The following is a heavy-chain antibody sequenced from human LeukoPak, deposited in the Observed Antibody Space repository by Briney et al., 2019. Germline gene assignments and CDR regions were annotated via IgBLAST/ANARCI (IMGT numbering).Heavy chain of an antibody. Sequence: GRSLRLSCAASGFTFSSYAMSWVRQAPGKGLEWVSAISGSGGSTYYADSVKGRFTISRDNSKNTLYLQMNSLRAEDTAVYYCAKGPNSWTFFDPWGQGTLVTVSS. J-gene: IGHJ5*02. CDR3: AKGPNSWTFFDP. CDR1: GFTFSSYA. D-gene: IGHD3/OR15-3a*01. CDR2: ISGSGGST. V-gene: IGHV3-23*01.